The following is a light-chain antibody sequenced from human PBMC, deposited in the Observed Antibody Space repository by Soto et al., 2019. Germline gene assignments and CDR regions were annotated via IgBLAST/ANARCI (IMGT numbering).Light chain of an antibody. CDR1: QDISNY. CDR3: QQYDNLPRTT. Sequence: DIQMTQSSSSLSASVGDRVTITCQASQDISNYLNWYQQKPGKAPKLLIYDASNLETGVPSRFSGSGSGTDFTFTISSLQPEDIATYYCQQYDNLPRTTFGGGTKVEIK. V-gene: IGKV1-33*01. J-gene: IGKJ4*01. CDR2: DAS.